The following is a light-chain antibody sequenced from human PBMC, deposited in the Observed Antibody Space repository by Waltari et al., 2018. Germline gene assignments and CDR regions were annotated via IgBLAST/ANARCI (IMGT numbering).Light chain of an antibody. CDR2: STS. V-gene: IGKV1-39*01. Sequence: DVQMTQSPSSLFVSVGDRVTISCRASQDITTYLTWYHQRPLQPPNLLIYSTSKLRSGVPSRFRGSGSGTEFTLTISNLQPEDVGTYYCQQTTTNPLTFGRGTTV. CDR3: QQTTTNPLT. CDR1: QDITTY. J-gene: IGKJ4*01.